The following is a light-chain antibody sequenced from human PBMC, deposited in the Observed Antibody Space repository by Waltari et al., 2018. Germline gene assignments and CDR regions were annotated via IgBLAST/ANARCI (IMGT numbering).Light chain of an antibody. CDR2: QAT. CDR3: QQYNIFWT. V-gene: IGKV1-5*03. Sequence: DIQMTQSPSVLSASVGDRVTITCRASESSDSWLAWYQQRPGKAPKLLIRQATTLESGVPSRSRANESGTVFPPTISSLQTDDFATYYCQQYNIFWTFGQGTKVDI. CDR1: ESSDSW. J-gene: IGKJ1*01.